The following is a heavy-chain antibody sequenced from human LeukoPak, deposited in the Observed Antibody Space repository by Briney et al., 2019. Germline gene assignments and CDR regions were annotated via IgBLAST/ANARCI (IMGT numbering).Heavy chain of an antibody. CDR3: TSLVGSPTY. CDR1: GFNFQYAW. CDR2: IKSKRDGETT. V-gene: IGHV3-15*01. Sequence: PGGSLRLSCAGSGFNFQYAWMTWVRQAPGKGLEWVGRIKSKRDGETTDYAALVKSRFSISRDDSKNTVYLQMNSPRTEDTAVYYCTSLVGSPTYWGQGTLVAVSS. D-gene: IGHD4-23*01. J-gene: IGHJ4*02.